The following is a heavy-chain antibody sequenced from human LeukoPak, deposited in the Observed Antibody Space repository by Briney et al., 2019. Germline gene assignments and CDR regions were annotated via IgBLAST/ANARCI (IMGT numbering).Heavy chain of an antibody. Sequence: SETLSLTCSVSGGSISSYYWSWIRQPAGKGLEWIGRIYSSGTITYNPSLQSRVTMSVDTSKNEFTLKMSSVTAADTAVYYCTRDSGTTGEVKFDPWGQGTLVAVSS. CDR3: TRDSGTTGEVKFDP. D-gene: IGHD3-10*01. J-gene: IGHJ5*02. CDR1: GGSISSYY. CDR2: IYSSGTI. V-gene: IGHV4-4*07.